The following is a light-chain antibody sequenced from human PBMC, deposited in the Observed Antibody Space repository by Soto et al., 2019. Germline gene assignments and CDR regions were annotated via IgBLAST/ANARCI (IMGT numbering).Light chain of an antibody. Sequence: EIVLTQSPATLSLSPGAGATLSCRASQSIDSYLAWYQQTPGQAPRLLIYDASNRAAGIPARFSGSGSGTDFHLTISSLEPEDFAVYYCQQRSAYPPTVGGGTKVEI. CDR2: DAS. CDR1: QSIDSY. CDR3: QQRSAYPPT. V-gene: IGKV3-11*01. J-gene: IGKJ4*01.